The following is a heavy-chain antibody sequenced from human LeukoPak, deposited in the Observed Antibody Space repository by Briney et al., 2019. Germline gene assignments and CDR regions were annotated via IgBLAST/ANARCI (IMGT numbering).Heavy chain of an antibody. D-gene: IGHD5-12*01. J-gene: IGHJ4*02. Sequence: GGSLRLSCAASGFTFSSYGMHWVRQAPGKGLEWVAVIWYDGSNEYYADSVKGRFTISRDNSKNTLYLQMNSLRAEDTAVYYCAKGLRLAGSFDYWGQGTLVTVSS. CDR1: GFTFSSYG. CDR3: AKGLRLAGSFDY. CDR2: IWYDGSNE. V-gene: IGHV3-33*06.